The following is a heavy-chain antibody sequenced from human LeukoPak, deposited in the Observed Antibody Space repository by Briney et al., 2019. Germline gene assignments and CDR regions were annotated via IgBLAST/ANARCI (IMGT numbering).Heavy chain of an antibody. CDR2: INQDGSDK. CDR3: ASVTYGSGSYPSDY. Sequence: GGSLRLSCAASGFTFSTSWMSWVRHTPGKGLEWVANINQDGSDKYYVDSVKGRFTISRDNAKNSLYLQMNSLRAEDTAVYYCASVTYGSGSYPSDYWGQGTLVTVSS. D-gene: IGHD3-10*01. V-gene: IGHV3-7*01. CDR1: GFTFSTSW. J-gene: IGHJ4*02.